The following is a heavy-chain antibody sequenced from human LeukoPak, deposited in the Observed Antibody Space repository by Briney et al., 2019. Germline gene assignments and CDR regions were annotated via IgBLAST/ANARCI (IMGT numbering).Heavy chain of an antibody. V-gene: IGHV3-30*02. D-gene: IGHD2-2*01. CDR1: GFTFSSYG. CDR3: ARGSSTTYSALNY. J-gene: IGHJ4*02. CDR2: IRYDGSNK. Sequence: GGSLRLSCAASGFTFSSYGMHWVRQAPGKGLGWGAFIRYDGSNKYYADSVKGRFTISRDNSKNTLYLQMNSLRAEDTVVYFCARGSSTTYSALNYWGQGTLVTVSS.